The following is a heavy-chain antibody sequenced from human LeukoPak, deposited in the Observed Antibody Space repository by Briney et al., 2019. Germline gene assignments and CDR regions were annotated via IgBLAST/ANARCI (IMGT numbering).Heavy chain of an antibody. V-gene: IGHV4-39*01. CDR3: ARVRGNSAAFDI. CDR2: IYYSGST. CDR1: GGSISSSSYY. D-gene: IGHD4-23*01. Sequence: SETLSLTCTVSGGSISSSSYYWGWIRQPPGKGLEWIGSIYYSGSTYYNPSLKSRVTISVDTSKNQFSLKLSSVTAADTAVYYCARVRGNSAAFDIWGQGTMVTVSS. J-gene: IGHJ3*02.